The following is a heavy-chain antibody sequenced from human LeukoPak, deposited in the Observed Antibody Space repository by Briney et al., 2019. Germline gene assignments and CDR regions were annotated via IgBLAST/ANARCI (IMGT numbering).Heavy chain of an antibody. V-gene: IGHV6-1*01. D-gene: IGHD1-26*01. Sequence: SQTLSLTCAISGDSVSSNSAAWNWIRQSPSRGLEWLGRTYYRSKWYNDYAVSVKSRITINPDTSKNQYSLQLNSVTPEDTAVYYCARVGARERSGNWFDPWGQGTLVTVSS. J-gene: IGHJ5*02. CDR3: ARVGARERSGNWFDP. CDR1: GDSVSSNSAA. CDR2: TYYRSKWYN.